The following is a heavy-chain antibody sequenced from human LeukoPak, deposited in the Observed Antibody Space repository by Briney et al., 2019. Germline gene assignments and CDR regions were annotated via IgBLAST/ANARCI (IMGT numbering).Heavy chain of an antibody. D-gene: IGHD3-16*01. V-gene: IGHV3-7*01. J-gene: IGHJ4*02. CDR2: IKPDGSEK. CDR3: ARDYDYVFDY. CDR1: GFTFTSYW. Sequence: VGSLRLSCAASGFTFTSYWMSWVRQAPGKGLEWVANIKPDGSEKYYVDSLKGRFTISRDNAKNSLYLQMNSLRAEDTAVYYCARDYDYVFDYWGQGTLVTVSS.